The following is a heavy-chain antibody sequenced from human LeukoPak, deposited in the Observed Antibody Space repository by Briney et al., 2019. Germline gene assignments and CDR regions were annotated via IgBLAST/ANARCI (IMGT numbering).Heavy chain of an antibody. V-gene: IGHV1-46*01. CDR2: INPSGGST. J-gene: IGHJ4*02. Sequence: GASVKVSCKASGYTFTSYYMHWVRQAPGQGLEWMGIINPSGGSTSYAQKFQGRVTMTRDTSTSTVYMELSSLRSEDTAVYYCARDYVWWSYRHSTYFDYWGQGTLVTVSS. CDR3: ARDYVWWSYRHSTYFDY. D-gene: IGHD3-16*02. CDR1: GYTFTSYY.